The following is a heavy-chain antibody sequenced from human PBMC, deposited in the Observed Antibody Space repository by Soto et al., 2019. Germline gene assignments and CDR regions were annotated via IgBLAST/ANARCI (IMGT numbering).Heavy chain of an antibody. V-gene: IGHV1-46*01. Sequence: GASVKVSCKASGYSFTTYYMHWVRQAPGQGLEWMGIINPSGGSTSYAQNFQGRVTMTRDTSTSTVYMELSSLRSEDTAVYYCARDGCITATCAGGGNWFDPWGQGTPVTVSS. CDR2: INPSGGST. CDR1: GYSFTTYY. J-gene: IGHJ5*02. CDR3: ARDGCITATCAGGGNWFDP. D-gene: IGHD3-10*01.